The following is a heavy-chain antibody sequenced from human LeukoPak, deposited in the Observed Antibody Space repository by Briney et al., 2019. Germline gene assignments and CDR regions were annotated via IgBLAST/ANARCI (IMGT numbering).Heavy chain of an antibody. V-gene: IGHV3-7*01. CDR1: GFTFSHFW. J-gene: IGHJ3*02. Sequence: GGSLRLSCAASGFTFSHFWMSWVRQAPGKGLEWVAYIKKTGSETYYVDSVKGRFTITRDNTRNSLFLQMYSLRAEDTAVYFCAREDRALNDAFDIWGQGTMVTVSS. CDR2: IKKTGSET. CDR3: AREDRALNDAFDI.